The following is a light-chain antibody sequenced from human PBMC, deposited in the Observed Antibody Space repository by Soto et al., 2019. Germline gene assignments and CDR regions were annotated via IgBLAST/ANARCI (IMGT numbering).Light chain of an antibody. J-gene: IGKJ4*01. CDR1: QSVSSSY. CDR2: GAS. Sequence: EIVLTQSPGTLSLSPGERATLSCRASQSVSSSYLAWYQQKPGQAPRLLIYGASSRATGIPDRFSGRGSGTDFTLTISRPEPEDFAVYYCQQYGSSPPLTFGGGTKVEIK. CDR3: QQYGSSPPLT. V-gene: IGKV3-20*01.